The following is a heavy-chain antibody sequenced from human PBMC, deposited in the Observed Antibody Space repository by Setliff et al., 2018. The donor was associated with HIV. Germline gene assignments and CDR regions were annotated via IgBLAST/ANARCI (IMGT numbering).Heavy chain of an antibody. J-gene: IGHJ4*02. V-gene: IGHV4-34*01. Sequence: SETLSLTCADYGGSFSGYYWNWIRQPPGQGLEWIGEINHSGSTNYNPSLKSRVTISVNTSKNQFSLKLSSVTAADTAVYYCARHTIGVATWSDGFDFWGQGRLVTVSS. CDR3: ARHTIGVATWSDGFDF. CDR2: INHSGST. CDR1: GGSFSGYY. D-gene: IGHD6-19*01.